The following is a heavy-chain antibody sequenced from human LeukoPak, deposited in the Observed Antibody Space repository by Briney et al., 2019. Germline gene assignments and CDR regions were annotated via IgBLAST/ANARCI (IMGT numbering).Heavy chain of an antibody. CDR2: ISAYNGNT. V-gene: IGHV1-18*01. J-gene: IGHJ6*02. D-gene: IGHD4-17*01. CDR1: GYTFTSYG. CDR3: ARGPWSNGDRYGMDV. Sequence: EASVTVSCTASGYTFTSYGISWVRQAPGQGLEWMGWISAYNGNTNYAQKLQGRVTMTTDTSTSTAYMELRSLRSDDTAVYYCARGPWSNGDRYGMDVWGQGTTVTVSS.